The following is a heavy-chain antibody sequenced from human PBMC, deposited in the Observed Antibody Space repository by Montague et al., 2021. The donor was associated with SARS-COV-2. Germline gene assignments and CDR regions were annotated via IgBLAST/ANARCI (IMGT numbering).Heavy chain of an antibody. J-gene: IGHJ4*02. CDR1: GDSISSSSYN. CDR2: VHYSGRP. V-gene: IGHV4-39*01. Sequence: SETLSLTCTVSGDSISSSSYNWGWIRQPPGKGLEWIGSVHYSGRPYYNPSLKSRVTIYVDTSKNQLSLKLSSVTAADTAVYYCTRHVHMTWPEPSPGFDYWGQGILVTVS. D-gene: IGHD1-1*01. CDR3: TRHVHMTWPEPSPGFDY.